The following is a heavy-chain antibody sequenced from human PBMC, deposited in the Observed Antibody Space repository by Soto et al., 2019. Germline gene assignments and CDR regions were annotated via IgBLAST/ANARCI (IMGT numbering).Heavy chain of an antibody. J-gene: IGHJ6*02. Sequence: PSETLSLTCTVSGGSISSSSYYWGWIRQPLGKGLEWIGNVYYGGSTYYNASLKSRVTISVETSKSQFSLKLSSVTAADTAVYYCAGGDYYHSSGYYFYYYTMDVWGQGTTVTVSS. CDR1: GGSISSSSYY. D-gene: IGHD3-22*01. CDR3: AGGDYYHSSGYYFYYYTMDV. CDR2: VYYGGST. V-gene: IGHV4-39*01.